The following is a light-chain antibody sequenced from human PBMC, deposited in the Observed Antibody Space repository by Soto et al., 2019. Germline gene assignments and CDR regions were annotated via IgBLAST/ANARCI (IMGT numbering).Light chain of an antibody. Sequence: DIVMTQSPDSLAVSLGERATLSCRTSQSVSIYLAWYQQKPGQAPRLLIYGASNRATGIPDRFSGSGSGTDFTLTISRLEPEDFAVCYCQQYGSSGTFGQGTKVDIK. CDR3: QQYGSSGT. CDR2: GAS. J-gene: IGKJ1*01. CDR1: QSVSIY. V-gene: IGKV3-20*01.